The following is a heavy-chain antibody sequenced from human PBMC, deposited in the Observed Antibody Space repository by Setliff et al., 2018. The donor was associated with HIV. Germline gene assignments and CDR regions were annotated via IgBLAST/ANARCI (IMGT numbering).Heavy chain of an antibody. CDR3: ARLYYYDSSGYYFLYYYYGMDV. J-gene: IGHJ6*02. D-gene: IGHD3-22*01. V-gene: IGHV4-34*01. CDR2: IYYSGST. Sequence: KASETLSLTCAVYGGSFSGYYWTWIRQPPGKGLEWIGSIYYSGSTYYNPSLKSRVTISVDTSKNQFSLKLSSVTAADTAVYYCARLYYYDSSGYYFLYYYYGMDVWGQGTTVTVSS. CDR1: GGSFSGYY.